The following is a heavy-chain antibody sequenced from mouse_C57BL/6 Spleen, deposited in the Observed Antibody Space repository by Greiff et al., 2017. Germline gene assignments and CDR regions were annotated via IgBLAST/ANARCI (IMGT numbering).Heavy chain of an antibody. CDR2: IDPEDGET. CDR1: GFNIKDYY. D-gene: IGHD1-1*01. V-gene: IGHV14-2*01. Sequence: EVKLVESGAELVKPRASVKLSCTASGFNIKDYYMHWVKQRTEQGLEWIGRIDPEDGETKYTPKFQGKATITADTSSNTAYLQLSSLTSEDTAVYYCARGLRDWYFDVWGTGTTVTVSS. J-gene: IGHJ1*03. CDR3: ARGLRDWYFDV.